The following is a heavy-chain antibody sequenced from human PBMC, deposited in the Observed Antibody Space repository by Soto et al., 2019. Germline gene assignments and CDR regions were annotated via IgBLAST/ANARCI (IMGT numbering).Heavy chain of an antibody. V-gene: IGHV5-51*01. CDR3: ARLANKFDLDN. CDR2: MYPGDSAT. Sequence: GESLKMSSQGSGYSFTDYWIGWVRQMPGKGLEWMEIMYPGDSATRYSPCFRGQVTISADKSISNAYLQWSSLQASDTAMYYCARLANKFDLDNCRKRPMVTVCS. J-gene: IGHJ4*03. CDR1: GYSFTDYW.